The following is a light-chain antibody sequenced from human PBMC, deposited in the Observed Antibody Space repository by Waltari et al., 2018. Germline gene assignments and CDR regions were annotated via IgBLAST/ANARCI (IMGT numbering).Light chain of an antibody. J-gene: IGKJ1*01. CDR3: QQYYRSRT. V-gene: IGKV4-1*01. CDR1: QSVFYRSDNKNY. Sequence: DIVMTQSPDSLTVSLGERATIDCKSSQSVFYRSDNKNYLAWYQHKPGQPPKWLFYWASTRESGVPDRFSASGSGTDFTLTINNLQTEDVAVYYCQQYYRSRTFGQGTKVEIK. CDR2: WAS.